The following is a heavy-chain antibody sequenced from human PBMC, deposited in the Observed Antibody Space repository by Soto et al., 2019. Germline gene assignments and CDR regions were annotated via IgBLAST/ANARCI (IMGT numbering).Heavy chain of an antibody. D-gene: IGHD4-17*01. CDR3: AREVTTVTTNGVYYYYGMDV. CDR1: GFTFSSSW. V-gene: IGHV3-7*01. CDR2: IKQDGSEN. J-gene: IGHJ6*02. Sequence: EVQLVESGGGLVQPGGSLRLSCAASGFTFSSSWMNWVRQAPGKGLEWVAHIKQDGSENFYVDSVKGRFTISRDNAKKSLYLQMNSLRAEDTAVYYCAREVTTVTTNGVYYYYGMDVWGQETTVTVSS.